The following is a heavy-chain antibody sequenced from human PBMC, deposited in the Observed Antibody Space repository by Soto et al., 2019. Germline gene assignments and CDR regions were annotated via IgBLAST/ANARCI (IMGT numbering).Heavy chain of an antibody. CDR3: ARVPDSSGWQNWFDP. V-gene: IGHV4-59*01. D-gene: IGHD6-19*01. J-gene: IGHJ5*02. Sequence: SETLSLTCTVSDASISSYYWNWIRQPPGKGLEWIGYIEYSGSSRYNPSLQSRVTMSVDTSKNQFSLKLSSVTAADTAVYYCARVPDSSGWQNWFDPWGQGTLVTVSS. CDR1: DASISSYY. CDR2: IEYSGSS.